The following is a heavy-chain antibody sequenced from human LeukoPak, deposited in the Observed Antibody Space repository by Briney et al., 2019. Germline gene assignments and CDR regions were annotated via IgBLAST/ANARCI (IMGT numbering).Heavy chain of an antibody. Sequence: GASVKVSCKASGYTFTAYYMHWVRQAPGQGLEWMGWINPNSGGTNYAQNFQGQVTMTRDTSISTAYMELSRLRSDDPAVYYCAGGCHYCSNGSCYGCDLDDAFDIWGQGTMVAVSS. CDR1: GYTFTAYY. J-gene: IGHJ3*02. CDR3: AGGCHYCSNGSCYGCDLDDAFDI. D-gene: IGHD2-2*01. V-gene: IGHV1-2*02. CDR2: INPNSGGT.